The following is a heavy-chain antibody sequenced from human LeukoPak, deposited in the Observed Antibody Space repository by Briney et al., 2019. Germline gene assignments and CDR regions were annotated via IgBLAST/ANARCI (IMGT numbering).Heavy chain of an antibody. D-gene: IGHD4-17*01. V-gene: IGHV5-51*01. J-gene: IGHJ4*02. CDR3: ATTYGDYSGY. CDR1: GYTFGSYW. Sequence: GESLKISCKGSGYTFGSYWIGWVRHMPGKGLEWMGSIYPGDSTNKYSPSVQGQVTFSADTSINTAYLQWSSLKASDTAMYYCATTYGDYSGYWGQGTLVTVSS. CDR2: IYPGDSTN.